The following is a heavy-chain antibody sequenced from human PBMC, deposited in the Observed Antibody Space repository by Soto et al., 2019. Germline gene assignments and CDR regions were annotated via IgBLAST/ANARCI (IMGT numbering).Heavy chain of an antibody. CDR3: ARAHEFGGNSDAYDI. J-gene: IGHJ3*02. Sequence: QVHLVQSGAEVKKPGSSVKVSCKASGGNFRSESINWVRQAPGQGLEWMGGIIPFFGTSDYAQKFQGRVTITADESTTPAYMELSSLSSQDTAVYYCARAHEFGGNSDAYDIWGQGTMVIVSS. V-gene: IGHV1-69*12. CDR1: GGNFRSES. CDR2: IIPFFGTS. D-gene: IGHD2-21*02.